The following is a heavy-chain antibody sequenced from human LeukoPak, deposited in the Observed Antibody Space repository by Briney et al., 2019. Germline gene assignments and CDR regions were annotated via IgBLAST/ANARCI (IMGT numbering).Heavy chain of an antibody. CDR2: IKPDGSEK. J-gene: IGHJ4*02. V-gene: IGHV3-7*01. Sequence: GGSLRLSCAASGFAFSSSWMSWVRQAPGKGLEWVTNIKPDGSEKYYVDSVKGRFTISRDNAKNSLYLQMNSLRVEDTAIYYCVRAGRVATEDWGQGTLVTVSS. CDR3: VRAGRVATED. CDR1: GFAFSSSW. D-gene: IGHD6-13*01.